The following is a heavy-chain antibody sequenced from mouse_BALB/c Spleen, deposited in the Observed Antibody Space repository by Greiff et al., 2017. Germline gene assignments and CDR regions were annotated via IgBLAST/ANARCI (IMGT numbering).Heavy chain of an antibody. D-gene: IGHD1-1*01. Sequence: EVQLVESGGGLVQPGGSLRLSCATSGFTFSDFYMEWVRQPPGKRLEWIAASRNKANDYTTEYSASVKGRFIVSRDTSQSILYLQMNALRAEDTAIYYCARDARDYYGSSYRWYFDVWGAGTTVTVSS. CDR3: ARDARDYYGSSYRWYFDV. CDR2: SRNKANDYTT. J-gene: IGHJ1*01. V-gene: IGHV7-1*02. CDR1: GFTFSDFY.